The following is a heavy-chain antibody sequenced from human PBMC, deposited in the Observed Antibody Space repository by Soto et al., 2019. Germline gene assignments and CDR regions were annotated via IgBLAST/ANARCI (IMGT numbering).Heavy chain of an antibody. D-gene: IGHD3-22*01. V-gene: IGHV4-31*03. CDR3: ARDRHYYDSSGERFDWFDP. CDR1: GVSISSGGYY. J-gene: IGHJ5*02. Sequence: SETMSLTCTVSGVSISSGGYYWSWIRQHPGKGLEWIGYIYYSGSTYYNPSLKSRVTISVDTSKNQFSLKLSSVTAADTAVYYCARDRHYYDSSGERFDWFDPWGQGTLVTVSS. CDR2: IYYSGST.